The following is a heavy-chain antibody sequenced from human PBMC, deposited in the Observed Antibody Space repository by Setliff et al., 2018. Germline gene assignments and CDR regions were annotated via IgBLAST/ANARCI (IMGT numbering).Heavy chain of an antibody. Sequence: PSETLSLTCTVSDGSLSTYYWSWIRQPPGKGLEFIGYVYYSGTANYSPSLKSRVTISADTSKNQFSLQLTSVTAADTAVYYCARMSGFLYMDVWGKGTTVTVSS. V-gene: IGHV4-59*08. CDR3: ARMSGFLYMDV. CDR2: VYYSGTA. D-gene: IGHD3-3*01. J-gene: IGHJ6*03. CDR1: DGSLSTYY.